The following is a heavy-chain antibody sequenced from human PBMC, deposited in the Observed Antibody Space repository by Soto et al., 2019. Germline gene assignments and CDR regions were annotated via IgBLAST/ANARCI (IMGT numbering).Heavy chain of an antibody. CDR2: TRNKANSYTT. V-gene: IGHV3-72*01. CDR1: GFTFSDHY. D-gene: IGHD6-19*01. Sequence: LRLSCAASGFTFSDHYMDWVRQAPGKGLEWVGRTRNKANSYTTEYAASVKGRFTISRDDSKNSLYLQMNSLKTEDTAVYYCARVLISSGWYRDYYYGMDVWGQGITVTVSS. J-gene: IGHJ6*02. CDR3: ARVLISSGWYRDYYYGMDV.